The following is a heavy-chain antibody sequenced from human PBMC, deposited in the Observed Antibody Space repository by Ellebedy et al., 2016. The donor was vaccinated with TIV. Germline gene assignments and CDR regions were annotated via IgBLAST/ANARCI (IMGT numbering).Heavy chain of an antibody. CDR1: GYTFTSYY. V-gene: IGHV1-46*01. D-gene: IGHD1-26*01. CDR2: IDPSGGST. CDR3: ARGRIVGSSNPNYNGMDV. Sequence: AASVKVSCKASGYTFTSYYMHWARQAPGQGLEWMGVIDPSGGSTHYAQKFQGRVTMTRDTSTSNVYMELSSLTSDDTAVYYCARGRIVGSSNPNYNGMDVWGQGTTVTVSS. J-gene: IGHJ6*02.